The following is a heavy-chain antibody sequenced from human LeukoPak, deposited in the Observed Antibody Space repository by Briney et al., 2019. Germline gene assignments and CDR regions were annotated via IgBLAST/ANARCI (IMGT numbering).Heavy chain of an antibody. CDR3: ARAGIGNALDY. CDR2: IWYDGSNK. Sequence: GGSLRLSCAASGFTFSKYGINWVRQAPGKGLEWVAIIWYDGSNKYFAESVTGRFTISKDNSKNTVYLQMNSLRIEDTAVYHCARAGIGNALDYWGQGTQVTVSS. D-gene: IGHD2-2*01. V-gene: IGHV3-33*01. J-gene: IGHJ4*02. CDR1: GFTFSKYG.